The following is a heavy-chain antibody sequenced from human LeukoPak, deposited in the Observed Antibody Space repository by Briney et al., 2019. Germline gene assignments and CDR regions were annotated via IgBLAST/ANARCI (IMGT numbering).Heavy chain of an antibody. Sequence: ASVKVSCKASGYTFTSYDINWVRQATGQGLEWMGGIIPIFGTANYAQKFQGRVTITADESTSTAYMELSSLRSEDTAVYYCARGWVPLISGYDSGWFDPWGQGTLVTVSS. CDR1: GYTFTSYD. D-gene: IGHD5-12*01. V-gene: IGHV1-69*13. J-gene: IGHJ5*02. CDR3: ARGWVPLISGYDSGWFDP. CDR2: IIPIFGTA.